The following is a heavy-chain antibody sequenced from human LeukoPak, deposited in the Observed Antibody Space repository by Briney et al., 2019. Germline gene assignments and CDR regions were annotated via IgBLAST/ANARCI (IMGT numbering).Heavy chain of an antibody. CDR1: GGSISSGSYD. CDR2: IYTSGST. CDR3: ASAYYDSWSGLGY. Sequence: SQTLSLTCTVSGGSISSGSYDWSWIRQPAGKGLEWIGRIYTSGSTNYNPSLKSRVTISVDTSKNQFSLKLSSVTAADTAVYYCASAYYDSWSGLGYWGQGTLVTVSS. J-gene: IGHJ4*02. V-gene: IGHV4-61*02. D-gene: IGHD3-3*01.